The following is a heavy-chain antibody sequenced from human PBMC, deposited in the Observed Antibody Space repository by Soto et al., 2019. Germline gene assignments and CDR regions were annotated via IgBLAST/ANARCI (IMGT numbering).Heavy chain of an antibody. CDR1: GFTFTSST. J-gene: IGHJ6*03. CDR2: IVVGSGNT. V-gene: IGHV1-58*02. CDR3: AARRQSEADYYYYMDG. Sequence: SVKVSCKASGFTFTSSTMQWVRQARGQRLEWIGWIVVGSGNTNYAQKFQERVTITRDMSTSTAYMELSSLRSDDTAVYYCAARRQSEADYYYYMDGWGKGTTVTVSS.